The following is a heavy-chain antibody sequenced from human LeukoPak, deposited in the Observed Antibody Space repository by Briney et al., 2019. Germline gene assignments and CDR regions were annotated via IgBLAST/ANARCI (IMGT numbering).Heavy chain of an antibody. V-gene: IGHV3-64*02. J-gene: IGHJ6*03. Sequence: PGGSLTLACAASGFTFNSFPMHWVRQAPGKGLECVSSISINGGSKYYADSVEGRFTVSRDNSKNTLFLHLGSLRPDDTAVYYCARPRVPCNNHHHYYYMDVWGKGTTVVVSS. CDR3: ARPRVPCNNHHHYYYMDV. D-gene: IGHD1/OR15-1a*01. CDR2: ISINGGSK. CDR1: GFTFNSFP.